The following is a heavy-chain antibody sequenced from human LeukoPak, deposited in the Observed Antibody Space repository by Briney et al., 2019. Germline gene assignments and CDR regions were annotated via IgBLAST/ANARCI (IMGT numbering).Heavy chain of an antibody. D-gene: IGHD3-10*01. CDR1: GFTFSSYA. J-gene: IGHJ4*02. CDR2: ISGSGGST. CDR3: AKDRYYGRTASDY. V-gene: IGHV3-23*01. Sequence: GGSLRLSCAASGFTFSSYAMSWVRQAPGKGLEWVSAISGSGGSTYYADSVKGRFTISRDNSKNTLYLQMSSLRAEDTAVYCCAKDRYYGRTASDYWGQGTLVTVSS.